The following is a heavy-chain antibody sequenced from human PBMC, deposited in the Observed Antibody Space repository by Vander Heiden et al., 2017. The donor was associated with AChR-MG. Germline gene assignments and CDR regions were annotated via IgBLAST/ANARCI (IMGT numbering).Heavy chain of an antibody. J-gene: IGHJ4*02. V-gene: IGHV3-21*01. D-gene: IGHD6-6*01. Sequence: EVQLVESGGGLVKPGGSLRLSCAASGFTFSSYSMNWVRQAPGKGLEWVSSISSSSSYIYYADSVKGRFTISRDNAKNSLYLQMNSLRAEDTAVYYCARDEVRAARPFDYWGQGTLVTLSS. CDR1: GFTFSSYS. CDR3: ARDEVRAARPFDY. CDR2: ISSSSSYI.